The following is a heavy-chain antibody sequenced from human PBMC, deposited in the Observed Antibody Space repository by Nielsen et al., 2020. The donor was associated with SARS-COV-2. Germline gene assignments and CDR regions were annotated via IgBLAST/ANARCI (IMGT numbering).Heavy chain of an antibody. V-gene: IGHV1-69*13. CDR1: GGTISSYA. D-gene: IGHD6-13*01. J-gene: IGHJ6*02. CDR2: IIPIFGTA. CDR3: ARDGEQQPYGPYYYYGMDV. Sequence: SVKVSCKASGGTISSYAISWVRQAPGQGLEWMGGIIPIFGTANYAQKFQGRVTITADESTSTAYMELSSLRSEDTAVYYCARDGEQQPYGPYYYYGMDVWGQGTTVTVSS.